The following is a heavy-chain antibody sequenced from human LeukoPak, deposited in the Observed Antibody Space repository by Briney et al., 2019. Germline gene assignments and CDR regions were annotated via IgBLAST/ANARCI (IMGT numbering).Heavy chain of an antibody. CDR1: GYSFTSYW. Sequence: GESLKISCKGSGYSFTSYWIGWVRQMPGKGLEWMGIVYPGDSDTRYSPSFQGQVTISADKSISTAYLQWSSLKASDTAMYYCATVSKPTYDSSGYYFDYWGQGTLVTVSS. V-gene: IGHV5-51*01. CDR3: ATVSKPTYDSSGYYFDY. D-gene: IGHD3-22*01. CDR2: VYPGDSDT. J-gene: IGHJ4*02.